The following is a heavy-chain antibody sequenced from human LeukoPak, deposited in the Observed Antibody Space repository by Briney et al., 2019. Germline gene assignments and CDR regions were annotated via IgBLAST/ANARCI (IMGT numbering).Heavy chain of an antibody. CDR1: GYTFTSYD. J-gene: IGHJ4*02. CDR2: MNPNSGNT. Sequence: ASVKVSCKASGYTFTSYDINWVRQATGQGLEWMGWMNPNSGNTGHAQKFQGRVTMNRNTSISTAYLELSSLRSEDTAVYYCTSTRVDTAMVTDYWGQGTLVTVSS. D-gene: IGHD5-18*01. CDR3: TSTRVDTAMVTDY. V-gene: IGHV1-8*01.